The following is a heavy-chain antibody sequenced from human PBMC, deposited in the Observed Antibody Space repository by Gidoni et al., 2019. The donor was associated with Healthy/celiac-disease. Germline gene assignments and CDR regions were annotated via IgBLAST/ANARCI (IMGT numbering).Heavy chain of an antibody. CDR1: GGSFSGYY. V-gene: IGHV4-34*01. CDR3: ARAGYSSSWYGMGKGNWFDP. J-gene: IGHJ5*02. D-gene: IGHD6-13*01. Sequence: QVQLQQWGAGLLKPSETLSLTCAVYGGSFSGYYWSWIRQPPGKGLEWIGEINHSGSTNYNPSLKIRVTISVDTSKNQFSLKLSSVTAADTAVYYCARAGYSSSWYGMGKGNWFDPWGQGTLVTVSS. CDR2: INHSGST.